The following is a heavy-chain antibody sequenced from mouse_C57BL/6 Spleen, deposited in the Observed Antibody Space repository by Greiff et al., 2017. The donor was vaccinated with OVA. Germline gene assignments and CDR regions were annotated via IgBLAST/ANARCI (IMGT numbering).Heavy chain of an antibody. CDR1: GFTFSNYW. D-gene: IGHD4-1*01. J-gene: IGHJ2*01. Sequence: EVQLQESGGGLVQPGGSMKLSCVASGFTFSNYWMNWVRQSPEKGLEWVAQIRLKSDNYATHYAESVKGRFTISRDDSKSSVYLQMNNLRAEDTGIYYCTLTGLFDYWGQGTTLTVSS. CDR2: IRLKSDNYAT. V-gene: IGHV6-3*01. CDR3: TLTGLFDY.